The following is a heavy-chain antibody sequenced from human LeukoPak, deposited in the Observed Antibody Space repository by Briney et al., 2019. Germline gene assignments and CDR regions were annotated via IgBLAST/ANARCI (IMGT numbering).Heavy chain of an antibody. V-gene: IGHV4-4*07. CDR2: IYRSGGT. D-gene: IGHD6-6*01. J-gene: IGHJ4*02. CDR1: GGSISNYY. CDR3: ARVVGYNSSSPYFDY. Sequence: SETLSLTCTVSGGSISNYYWSWIRQTAGKGLEWIGRIYRSGGTNYNPSLKSRVTMSVDTSKNQFSLKLSSVTAADTAVYYCARVVGYNSSSPYFDYWGQGTLVTVSS.